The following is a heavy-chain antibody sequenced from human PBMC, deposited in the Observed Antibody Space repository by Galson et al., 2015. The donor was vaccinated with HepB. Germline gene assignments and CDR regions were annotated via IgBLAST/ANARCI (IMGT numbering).Heavy chain of an antibody. CDR3: ARDRGYSGYDFALYYYYGMDV. CDR1: GFTFSSYA. CDR2: ISYDGSNK. J-gene: IGHJ6*02. D-gene: IGHD5-12*01. Sequence: SLRLSCAASGFTFSSYAMHWVRQAPGKGLEWVAVISYDGSNKYYADSVKGRFTISRDNSKNTLYLQMNSLRAEDTAVYYCARDRGYSGYDFALYYYYGMDVWGQGTTVTVSS. V-gene: IGHV3-30-3*01.